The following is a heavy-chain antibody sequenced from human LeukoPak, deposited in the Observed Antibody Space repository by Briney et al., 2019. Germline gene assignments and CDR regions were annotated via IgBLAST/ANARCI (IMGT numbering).Heavy chain of an antibody. D-gene: IGHD3-22*01. J-gene: IGHJ2*01. CDR3: AKPSLYYYDTSGYYRYWYFDL. Sequence: GGSLRLSCAASGFTFSSYGMHWVRQAPGKGLEWVAFIRYDGSNKYYADSVKGRFTISRDNSKNTLFVQMNSLGAEDTAVYYCAKPSLYYYDTSGYYRYWYFDLWGRGTLVTVSS. CDR2: IRYDGSNK. V-gene: IGHV3-30*02. CDR1: GFTFSSYG.